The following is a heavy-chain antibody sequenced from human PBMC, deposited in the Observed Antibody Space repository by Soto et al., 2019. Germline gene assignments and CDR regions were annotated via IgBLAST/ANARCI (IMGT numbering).Heavy chain of an antibody. Sequence: EVQLVQSGAEVKKPGESLKISCKGSGYSFGNFWIAWLRQMPGKGLEWMGIVYPDDSDIRYSPSFQGQVTISADKSVSTPYLHLSTLRASDTAIFFCAKTLVGGGALDIWGQGTVVTVSS. CDR1: GYSFGNFW. CDR3: AKTLVGGGALDI. V-gene: IGHV5-51*01. J-gene: IGHJ3*02. D-gene: IGHD1-26*01. CDR2: VYPDDSDI.